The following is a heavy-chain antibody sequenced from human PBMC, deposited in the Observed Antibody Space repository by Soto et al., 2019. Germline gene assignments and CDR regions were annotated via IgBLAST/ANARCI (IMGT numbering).Heavy chain of an antibody. CDR3: ARDRAYCSSTSCYRYWFDP. CDR1: GGTFSSYA. CDR2: IIPIFGTA. J-gene: IGHJ5*02. V-gene: IGHV1-69*06. D-gene: IGHD2-2*02. Sequence: SVKVSCKASGGTFSSYAISWVRQAPGQGLEWMGGIIPIFGTANYAQKFQGRVTITADKSTSTAYMELSSLRSEDTTVYYCARDRAYCSSTSCYRYWFDPWGQGTLVTVSS.